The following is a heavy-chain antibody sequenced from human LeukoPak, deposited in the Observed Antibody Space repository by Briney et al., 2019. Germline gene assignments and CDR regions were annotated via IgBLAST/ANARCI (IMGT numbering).Heavy chain of an antibody. J-gene: IGHJ4*02. CDR2: ITIDGSDT. CDR1: GFTFTDYW. V-gene: IGHV3-74*01. D-gene: IGHD2-21*01. Sequence: PGGSLRLSCAASGFTFTDYWMHWARQTPGKGLVWVSRITIDGSDTTYADSVKGRFTISRDNAQNTVYLQMNSLRAEDTAIYYCASGGDAFSTYYWGRGTLVTVSS. CDR3: ASGGDAFSTYY.